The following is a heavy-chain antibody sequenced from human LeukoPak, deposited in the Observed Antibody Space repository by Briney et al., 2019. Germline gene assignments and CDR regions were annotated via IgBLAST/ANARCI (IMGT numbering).Heavy chain of an antibody. CDR2: ITSNGGFI. V-gene: IGHV3-21*01. Sequence: AGGSLRLSCSASGFTFSRYSMNWVRQAPGKGLEWVSAITSNGGFIKYADSMKGRFTISRDNAKNSLYLQMNSLRAEDTAVYYCARHLRFEGVDYWGQGTPVTVSS. D-gene: IGHD3-3*01. J-gene: IGHJ4*02. CDR3: ARHLRFEGVDY. CDR1: GFTFSRYS.